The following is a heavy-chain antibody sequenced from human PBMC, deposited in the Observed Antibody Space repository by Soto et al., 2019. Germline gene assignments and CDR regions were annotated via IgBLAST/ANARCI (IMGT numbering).Heavy chain of an antibody. CDR3: AGEDSSSSYFDY. Sequence: PSETLSLTCTVSGGSISSSSYYWGWIRQPPGKGLEWIGSIYYSGSTYYNPSLKSRVTISVDTSKNQFSLKLSSVTAADTAVYYCAGEDSSSSYFDYWGQGTLVTVSS. J-gene: IGHJ4*02. V-gene: IGHV4-39*01. D-gene: IGHD6-6*01. CDR1: GGSISSSSYY. CDR2: IYYSGST.